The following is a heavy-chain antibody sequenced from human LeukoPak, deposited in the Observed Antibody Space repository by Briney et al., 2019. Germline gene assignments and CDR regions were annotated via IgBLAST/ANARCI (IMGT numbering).Heavy chain of an antibody. V-gene: IGHV3-48*03. J-gene: IGHJ6*04. CDR2: ISSSGSTI. D-gene: IGHD3-10*02. CDR3: AELGITMIGGV. Sequence: GGSLRLSCAASGFTFSSYDMNWVRQAPGKGLEWVSYISSSGSTIYYADSVKGRFTIYRDNAKNSLYLQMNSLRAEDTAVCYCAELGITMIGGVWGKGTTVTISS. CDR1: GFTFSSYD.